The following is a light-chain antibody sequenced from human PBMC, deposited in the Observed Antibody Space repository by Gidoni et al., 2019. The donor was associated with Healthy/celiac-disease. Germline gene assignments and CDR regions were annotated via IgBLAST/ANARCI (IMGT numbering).Light chain of an antibody. Sequence: EIVLTQSPATLSLSPGERATLSCRASQSVSSYLDWYQQQPGQAPRLLIYDASNRATGIPARFSGSGSGTDFTLTISSLEPEDFSVYYCQQRSNWPPITFGQGTRLEIK. J-gene: IGKJ5*01. V-gene: IGKV3-11*01. CDR1: QSVSSY. CDR3: QQRSNWPPIT. CDR2: DAS.